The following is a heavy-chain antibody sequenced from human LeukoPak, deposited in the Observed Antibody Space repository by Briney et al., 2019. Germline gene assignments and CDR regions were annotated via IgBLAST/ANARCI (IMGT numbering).Heavy chain of an antibody. Sequence: QLGVSLRLSCAASGFTVSSNYMSWVRQAPGKGLEWVSVIYSGGSTYYADSVKGRFTISRDNSKNTLYLQMNSLRAEDTAVYYCAREAMVRGVINGMDVWGQGTTVTVSS. CDR1: GFTVSSNY. CDR3: AREAMVRGVINGMDV. D-gene: IGHD3-10*01. CDR2: IYSGGST. J-gene: IGHJ6*02. V-gene: IGHV3-66*01.